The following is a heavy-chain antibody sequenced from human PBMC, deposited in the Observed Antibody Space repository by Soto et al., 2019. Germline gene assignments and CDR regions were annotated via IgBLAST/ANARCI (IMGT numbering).Heavy chain of an antibody. CDR3: ATYSGSYDAFDI. CDR1: GYTLTELS. D-gene: IGHD1-26*01. V-gene: IGHV1-24*01. CDR2: FDPEDGET. Sequence: AASVKVSCKVSGYTLTELSMHWVRQAPGKGLEWMGGFDPEDGETIYAQKFQGRVTMTEDTSTDTAYMELSSLRFEDTAVYYCATYSGSYDAFDIWGQGTMVTVSS. J-gene: IGHJ3*02.